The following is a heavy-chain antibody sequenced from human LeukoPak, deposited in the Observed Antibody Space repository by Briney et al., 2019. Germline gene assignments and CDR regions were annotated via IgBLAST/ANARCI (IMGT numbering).Heavy chain of an antibody. J-gene: IGHJ5*02. CDR1: GFTFTSSA. D-gene: IGHD6-13*01. V-gene: IGHV1-58*01. CDR3: AAGSYSSSWISWFDP. Sequence: VASVKVSCKASGFTFTSSAVQWVRQARGQRLEWIGWIVVGSGNTNYAQKFQERVTITRDMSTSTAYMELSSLRSEDTAVYYCAAGSYSSSWISWFDPWGQGTLVTVSS. CDR2: IVVGSGNT.